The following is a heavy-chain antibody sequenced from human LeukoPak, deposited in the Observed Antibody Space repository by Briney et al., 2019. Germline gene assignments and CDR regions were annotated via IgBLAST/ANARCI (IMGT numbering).Heavy chain of an antibody. D-gene: IGHD2-2*01. J-gene: IGHJ6*03. CDR3: ARLSQMRRYCSSTSCPYYYYYMDV. CDR2: INHSGST. Sequence: SETLSLTCAVYGGSFSGYYWSWIRQPPGKGLEWIGEINHSGSTNYNPSLKSRVTISVDTSKNQFSLKLSSVTAADTAVYYCARLSQMRRYCSSTSCPYYYYYMDVWGKGTTVTVSS. CDR1: GGSFSGYY. V-gene: IGHV4-34*01.